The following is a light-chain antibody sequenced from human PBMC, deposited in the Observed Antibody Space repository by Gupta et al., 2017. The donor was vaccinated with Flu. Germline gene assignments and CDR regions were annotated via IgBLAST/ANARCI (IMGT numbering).Light chain of an antibody. CDR1: RLGEKF. CDR2: QDD. CDR3: QAWDSNTAV. V-gene: IGLV3-1*01. Sequence: SYELTQPPSLSVSPGQPASITCSGDRLGEKFASWFQQKPGQSPVVVISQDDKRPSGIPERFSGSNSGNTATLTISGTQPTDEADYYCQAWDSNTAVFGTGTKVTVL. J-gene: IGLJ1*01.